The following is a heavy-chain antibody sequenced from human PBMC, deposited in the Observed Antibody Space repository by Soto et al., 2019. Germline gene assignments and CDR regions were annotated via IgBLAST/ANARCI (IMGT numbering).Heavy chain of an antibody. CDR2: ISSSSTTK. V-gene: IGHV3-48*01. CDR3: ARDGCSGSNCLNWFDP. CDR1: GFTFSSYS. J-gene: IGHJ5*02. Sequence: EVQLVESGGGLVQPGGSLRLSCAASGFTFSSYSMNWVRQAPGKGLEWVSYISSSSTTKYYADSVKGRFTISRDNAKNSLYLQMNSLRAEDTAVYDCARDGCSGSNCLNWFDPWGKGTLVTVSP. D-gene: IGHD2-15*01.